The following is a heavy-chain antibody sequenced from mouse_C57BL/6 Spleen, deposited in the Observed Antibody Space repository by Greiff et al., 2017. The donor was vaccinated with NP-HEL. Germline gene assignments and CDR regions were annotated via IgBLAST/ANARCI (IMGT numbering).Heavy chain of an antibody. CDR2: IYPGDGDT. CDR3: ARGGTTVPPEY. V-gene: IGHV1-80*01. D-gene: IGHD1-1*01. J-gene: IGHJ2*01. CDR1: GGAFGSGL. Sequence: QVQLQQSGAELVKPGDEVKRDGKEAGGAFGSGLLVGGRQRPGKGLEWIGQIYPGDGDTNYNGKFKGKATLTADKSASTAYMQLSSLTSEDSAVYFCARGGTTVPPEYGGQGTTLTVSS.